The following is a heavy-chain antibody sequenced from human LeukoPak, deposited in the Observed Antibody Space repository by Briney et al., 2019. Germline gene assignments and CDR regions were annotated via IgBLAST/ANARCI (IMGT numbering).Heavy chain of an antibody. J-gene: IGHJ4*02. CDR2: IYSGGDT. CDR3: DTYYDYV. Sequence: PGGSLRLSCAASGFTVSSNYMGWVRQAPGKGLEWVSVIYSGGDTYYADSVKGRFTISRGNSKNTLYLQMNSLRAEDTAVYYCDTYYDYVWGQGTLVTVSS. CDR1: GFTVSSNY. V-gene: IGHV3-53*01. D-gene: IGHD3-16*01.